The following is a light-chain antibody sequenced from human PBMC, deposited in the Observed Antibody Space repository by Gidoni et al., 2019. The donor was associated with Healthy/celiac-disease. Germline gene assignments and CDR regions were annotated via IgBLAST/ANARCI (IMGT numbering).Light chain of an antibody. CDR1: QSLSSSY. CDR3: QHYGSSPWT. J-gene: IGKJ1*01. V-gene: IGKV3-20*01. CDR2: GAS. Sequence: EIVLTQSPGTLSLSPGERATLSCRASQSLSSSYLAWYQQKPGQAPRLLIYGASSRATGIPDRFSGSGSGTDFTLTISRLEPEDFAVNYCQHYGSSPWTFGQGTKVEIK.